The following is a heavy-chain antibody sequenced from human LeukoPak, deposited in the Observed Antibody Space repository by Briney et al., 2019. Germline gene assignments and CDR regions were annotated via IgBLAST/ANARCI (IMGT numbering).Heavy chain of an antibody. J-gene: IGHJ4*02. CDR3: AKEVGYGSVDY. CDR2: ISGSGVST. V-gene: IGHV3-23*01. D-gene: IGHD3-10*01. Sequence: GGSLRLSCAASGFTFSSSSMSWVRQAPGKGLEWVSAISGSGVSTYFADSVKGRIIISRDNSKNTLYLQMNSLRVEDTAVYYCAKEVGYGSVDYWGQGTLVTVSS. CDR1: GFTFSSSS.